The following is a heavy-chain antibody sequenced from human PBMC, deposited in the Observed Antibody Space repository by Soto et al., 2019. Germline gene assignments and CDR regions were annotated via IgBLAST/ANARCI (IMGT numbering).Heavy chain of an antibody. V-gene: IGHV4-59*01. CDR1: GGSISGYY. Sequence: LSLTCTVSGGSISGYYWSWIRQPPGKGLEWIGYMYNTGSTVYNPSFKSRVTISVDTSKNQFSLKLNSVTAADTAVYYCARDLWGYCGTDCYPLDVWGQGTTVTV. CDR2: MYNTGST. J-gene: IGHJ6*02. D-gene: IGHD2-21*02. CDR3: ARDLWGYCGTDCYPLDV.